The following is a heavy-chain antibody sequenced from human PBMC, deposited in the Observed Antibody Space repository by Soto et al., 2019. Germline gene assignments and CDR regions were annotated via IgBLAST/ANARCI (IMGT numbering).Heavy chain of an antibody. Sequence: QVQLIQVGAEVKKPGASVKVSCRASGYTFTKFHIHWVRQAPGQGLEWMGMIDPSGGVTRDAQGLQGRLTMTSDTSTSSVYMELRGLPSEDPAVYYCARDVSGHDNYEPIASYFDHWGPGTLVTVSS. CDR2: IDPSGGVT. J-gene: IGHJ4*02. CDR3: ARDVSGHDNYEPIASYFDH. D-gene: IGHD3-16*01. CDR1: GYTFTKFH. V-gene: IGHV1-46*04.